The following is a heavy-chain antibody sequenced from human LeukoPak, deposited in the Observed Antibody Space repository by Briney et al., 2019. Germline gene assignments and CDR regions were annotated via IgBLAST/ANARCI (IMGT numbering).Heavy chain of an antibody. D-gene: IGHD6-6*01. Sequence: GASVNVSCKASGGTFSSYAISWVRQAPGQGLEWMGWINPNSGGTNYAQKFQGRVTMTRDTSISTAYMELSRLRSDDTAVYYCARGGEQLVPSSWFDPWGQGTLVTVSS. CDR2: INPNSGGT. CDR3: ARGGEQLVPSSWFDP. J-gene: IGHJ5*02. V-gene: IGHV1-2*02. CDR1: GGTFSSYA.